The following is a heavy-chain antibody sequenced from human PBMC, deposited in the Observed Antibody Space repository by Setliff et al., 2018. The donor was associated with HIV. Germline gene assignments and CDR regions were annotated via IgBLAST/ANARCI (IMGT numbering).Heavy chain of an antibody. CDR3: ATPGYSSSYFDY. Sequence: SETLSLTCAVSGYYISSGYYWGWIRQPPGNGLEWIGSIYHSGSTYYNPSLKSRVTISVDTSKNQFSLKLSSVTAADTAVYYCATPGYSSSYFDYWGQGTLVTVSS. V-gene: IGHV4-38-2*01. CDR2: IYHSGST. D-gene: IGHD6-13*01. J-gene: IGHJ4*02. CDR1: GYYISSGYY.